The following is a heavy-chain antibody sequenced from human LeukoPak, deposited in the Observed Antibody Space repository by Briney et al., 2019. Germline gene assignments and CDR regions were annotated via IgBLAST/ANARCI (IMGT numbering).Heavy chain of an antibody. CDR1: XFTXXXAW. J-gene: IGHJ1*01. CDR3: TTDLRL. Sequence: XAAXXFTXXXAWMSWVRQAPGKGLEYVGRIKSKTDGGTTHYAAPVKGRFTISRDDSKNTLYLQMNSLMIEDTALYYCTTDLRLWGQGTLVTVSS. D-gene: IGHD3-3*01. V-gene: IGHV3-15*01. CDR2: IKSKTDGGTT.